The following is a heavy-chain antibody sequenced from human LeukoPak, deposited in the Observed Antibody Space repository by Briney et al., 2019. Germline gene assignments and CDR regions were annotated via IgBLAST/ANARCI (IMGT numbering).Heavy chain of an antibody. CDR1: GGSISSGDHY. D-gene: IGHD3-3*01. J-gene: IGHJ3*02. Sequence: SETLSLTCTVSGGSISSGDHYWSWIRQPPGKGLEWIGYIYYSGSTYYSPSLKSRVTISVDTSKNQFSLKLSSVTAADTAVYYCARVPTSGGDFWSGYYRHAFDIWGQGTMVTVSS. CDR3: ARVPTSGGDFWSGYYRHAFDI. V-gene: IGHV4-30-4*08. CDR2: IYYSGST.